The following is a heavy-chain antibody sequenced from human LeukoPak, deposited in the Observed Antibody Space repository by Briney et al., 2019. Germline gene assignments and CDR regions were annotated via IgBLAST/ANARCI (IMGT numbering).Heavy chain of an antibody. J-gene: IGHJ4*02. V-gene: IGHV3-23*01. CDR1: GFTFSSYA. CDR2: ISGSGGST. CDR3: AKDQSGPPEWLLLPTGY. D-gene: IGHD3-22*01. Sequence: GGSLRLSCAASGFTFSSYAMSWVRQAPGKGLEWVSAISGSGGSTYYADSVKGRFTISRDNSKNTLHLQMNSLRAEDTAVYYCAKDQSGPPEWLLLPTGYWGQGTLVTVSS.